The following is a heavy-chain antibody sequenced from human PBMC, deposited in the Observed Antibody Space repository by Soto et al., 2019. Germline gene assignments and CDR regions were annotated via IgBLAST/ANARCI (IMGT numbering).Heavy chain of an antibody. D-gene: IGHD1-7*01. J-gene: IGHJ5*02. V-gene: IGHV1-69*01. CDR2: IIPIFGTA. CDR3: ARDRLELRGAWFDP. CDR1: GGTFSSYA. Sequence: KVSCKASGGTFSSYAISWVRQAPGQGLEWMGGIIPIFGTANYAQKFQGRVTITADESTSTAYMELSSLRSEDTAVYYCARDRLELRGAWFDPWGQGTLVTVSS.